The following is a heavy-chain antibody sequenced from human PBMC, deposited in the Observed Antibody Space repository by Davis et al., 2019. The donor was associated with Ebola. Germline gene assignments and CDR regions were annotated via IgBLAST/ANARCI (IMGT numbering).Heavy chain of an antibody. CDR3: ARDSYDSSGYYRYDY. V-gene: IGHV4-31*03. J-gene: IGHJ4*02. CDR1: GGSISSGVYY. Sequence: SETLSLTCTVSGGSISSGVYYWNWIRQHPGKGLEWIGYIYYSGSTYYNPSLKSRVTISIDTSKNQFSLKLSSVTAADTAIYYCARDSYDSSGYYRYDYWGQGTLVTVSS. D-gene: IGHD3-22*01. CDR2: IYYSGST.